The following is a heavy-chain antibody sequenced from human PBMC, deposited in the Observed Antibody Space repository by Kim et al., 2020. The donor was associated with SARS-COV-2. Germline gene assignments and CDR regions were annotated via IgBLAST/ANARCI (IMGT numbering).Heavy chain of an antibody. CDR3: ARDAMVRGVTTPFGY. CDR1: GGSISSYY. J-gene: IGHJ4*02. V-gene: IGHV4-59*01. CDR2: IYYSGST. Sequence: SETLSLTCTVSGGSISSYYWSWIRQPPGKGLEWIGYIYYSGSTNYNPSLKSRVTISVDTYKNQFSLKLSSVTAADTAVYYCARDAMVRGVTTPFGYWGQGTLVTVSS. D-gene: IGHD3-10*01.